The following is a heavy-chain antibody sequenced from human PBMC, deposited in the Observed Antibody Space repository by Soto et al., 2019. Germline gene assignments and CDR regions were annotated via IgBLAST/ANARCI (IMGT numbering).Heavy chain of an antibody. CDR2: ISSSSSYI. CDR3: ARELKLAVAGNYYYGMDV. Sequence: GGSLRLSCAASGFTFSSYSMNWVRQAPGKGLEWVSSISSSSSYIYYADSVKGRFTISRDNAKNSLYLQINSLRAEDTAVYYCARELKLAVAGNYYYGMDVWGQGTTVTVSS. V-gene: IGHV3-21*01. CDR1: GFTFSSYS. J-gene: IGHJ6*02. D-gene: IGHD6-19*01.